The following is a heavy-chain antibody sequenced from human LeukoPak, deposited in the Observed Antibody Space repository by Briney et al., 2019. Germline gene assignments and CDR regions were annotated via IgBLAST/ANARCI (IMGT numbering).Heavy chain of an antibody. CDR2: ISGSGGST. Sequence: GGSLRLSCAASGFTLRNYWMHWVRQAPGKGLEWVSAISGSGGSTYYADSVKGRFTISRDNSKNTLYLQMNSLRAEDTAVYYCASRKRWLVHWGQGTLVTVSS. J-gene: IGHJ4*02. V-gene: IGHV3-23*01. D-gene: IGHD6-19*01. CDR3: ASRKRWLVH. CDR1: GFTLRNYW.